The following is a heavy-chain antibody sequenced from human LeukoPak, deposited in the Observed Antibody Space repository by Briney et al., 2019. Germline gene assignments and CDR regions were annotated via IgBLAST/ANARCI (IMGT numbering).Heavy chain of an antibody. D-gene: IGHD2-21*01. CDR3: TIIPNVILFTHYFEY. J-gene: IGHJ4*02. Sequence: SVKVSCKASGGVFTTYAISWARQAPGQGLEWMGGIIPFLGTTNYAQKFQGRVTITADEPTRTAYMELTYLRSDDTAVYYCTIIPNVILFTHYFEYWGQGTLVTVSS. CDR2: IIPFLGTT. CDR1: GGVFTTYA. V-gene: IGHV1-69*13.